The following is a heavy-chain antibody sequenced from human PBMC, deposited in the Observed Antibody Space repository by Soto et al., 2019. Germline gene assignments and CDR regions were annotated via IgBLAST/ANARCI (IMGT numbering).Heavy chain of an antibody. Sequence: GRSLRLSCAASGFTVSSNYMSWVRQAPGKGLEWVSVIYSGGSTYYADSVKGRFTISRDNSKNTLYLQMNSLRAEDTAVYYCATPGVVVATPPISYYYYGMDVWGQGTTVTVSS. CDR2: IYSGGST. V-gene: IGHV3-53*01. J-gene: IGHJ6*02. CDR3: ATPGVVVATPPISYYYYGMDV. D-gene: IGHD3-22*01. CDR1: GFTVSSNY.